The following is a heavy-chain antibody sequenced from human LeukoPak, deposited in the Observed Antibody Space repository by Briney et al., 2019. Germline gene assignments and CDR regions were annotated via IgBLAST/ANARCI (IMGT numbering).Heavy chain of an antibody. CDR1: GFTFSSYA. CDR3: AKAYSGYEYYYYYMDV. J-gene: IGHJ6*03. V-gene: IGHV3-23*01. CDR2: ISGSGGST. Sequence: GGSLRLSCAASGFTFSSYAMSWVRQAPGKGLEWVSAISGSGGSTYYADSVKGRFTISRDNSKNTLYLQMNSLRAGDTAVYYCAKAYSGYEYYYYYMDVWGKGTTVTVSS. D-gene: IGHD5-12*01.